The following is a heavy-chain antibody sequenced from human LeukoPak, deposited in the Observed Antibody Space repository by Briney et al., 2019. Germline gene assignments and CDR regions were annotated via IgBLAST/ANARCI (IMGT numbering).Heavy chain of an antibody. CDR2: ISSSSSYI. Sequence: GGSLRLSCAASGFTFSSYSMNWVRKAPGKGLEWVSSISSSSSYIYYADSVRGRFTISRDNAKNSLYLQMNSLRAEDTAVYYCARVLSPNIVVVPAALGGFDYWGQGTLVTVSS. CDR1: GFTFSSYS. D-gene: IGHD2-2*01. V-gene: IGHV3-21*01. J-gene: IGHJ4*02. CDR3: ARVLSPNIVVVPAALGGFDY.